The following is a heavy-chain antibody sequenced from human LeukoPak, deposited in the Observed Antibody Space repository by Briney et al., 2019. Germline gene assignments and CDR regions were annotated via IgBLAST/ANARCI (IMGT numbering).Heavy chain of an antibody. V-gene: IGHV3-23*01. Sequence: PGGSLRLSCVVSGFIFRDYAMSRVRQAPGKGLEWVSAISGSGGSTYYADSVKGRFTISRDNSKNTLYLQMNSLRAEDTAVYYCAKVDPSYGDYVFDYWGQGTLVTVSS. CDR2: ISGSGGST. CDR3: AKVDPSYGDYVFDY. CDR1: GFIFRDYA. D-gene: IGHD4-17*01. J-gene: IGHJ4*02.